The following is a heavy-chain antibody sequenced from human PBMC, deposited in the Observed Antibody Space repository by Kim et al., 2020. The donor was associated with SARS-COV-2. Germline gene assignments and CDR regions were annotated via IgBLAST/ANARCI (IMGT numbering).Heavy chain of an antibody. CDR3: WGRQRSGWTLFDY. D-gene: IGHD6-19*01. V-gene: IGHV3-7*01. CDR2: IKPDGSQK. CDR1: GITFSSYW. J-gene: IGHJ4*02. Sequence: GGSLRLSCAASGITFSSYWMNWVRQAPGKGLEWVANIKPDGSQKTYVGSLKGRFTISRDNAENSLYLQMNSLRDEDTAVYYCWGRQRSGWTLFDYWGQGALVTVSS.